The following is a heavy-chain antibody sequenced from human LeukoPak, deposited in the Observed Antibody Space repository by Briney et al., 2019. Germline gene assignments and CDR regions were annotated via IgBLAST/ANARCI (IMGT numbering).Heavy chain of an antibody. V-gene: IGHV3-23*01. CDR2: ISGSGGST. Sequence: GGTLRLSCAASGFTFSSYGMSWVRQAPGKGLEWVSAISGSGGSTYYADSVKGRFTISRDNSKNTLYLQMNSLRAEDTAVYYCAKEGGGNYVWGSYRLVVGPYYYYYMDVWGKGTTVTISS. J-gene: IGHJ6*03. D-gene: IGHD3-16*02. CDR1: GFTFSSYG. CDR3: AKEGGGNYVWGSYRLVVGPYYYYYMDV.